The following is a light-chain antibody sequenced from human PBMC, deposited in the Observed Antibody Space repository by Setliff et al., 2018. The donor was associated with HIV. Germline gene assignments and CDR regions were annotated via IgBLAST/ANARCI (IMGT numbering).Light chain of an antibody. J-gene: IGLJ1*01. CDR3: SSYAGSNNRYV. CDR2: EVS. V-gene: IGLV2-8*01. Sequence: ALTQPPSASGSPGQSVTISCTGTSSDVGGYNYVSWYQQHPGKAPKPMIYEVSKRPSGVPDRFSGSKSGNTASLTVSGLQAEDEADYYCSSYAGSNNRYVFGTGTKV. CDR1: SSDVGGYNY.